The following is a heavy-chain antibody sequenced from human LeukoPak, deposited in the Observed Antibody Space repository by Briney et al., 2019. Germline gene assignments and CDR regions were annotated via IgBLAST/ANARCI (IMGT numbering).Heavy chain of an antibody. J-gene: IGHJ3*02. D-gene: IGHD3-10*01. Sequence: ASVKVSCKTSGYTLTASYIHWVRQAPGQGLEWMGWINPNNGGTNYAQNYQGWVTMTRDTSISTAYMEMSRLRSDDTAVYYCARSLGAGGAFDIWGQGTMVTVSS. V-gene: IGHV1-2*04. CDR2: INPNNGGT. CDR3: ARSLGAGGAFDI. CDR1: GYTLTASY.